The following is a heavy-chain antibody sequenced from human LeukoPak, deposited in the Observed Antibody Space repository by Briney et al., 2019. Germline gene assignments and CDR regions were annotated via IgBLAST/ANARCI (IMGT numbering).Heavy chain of an antibody. CDR3: ARLGRITGTNDAFDI. CDR1: GFTVSSNY. V-gene: IGHV3-53*01. Sequence: GGSLRLSCAASGFTVSSNYMSWVRQAPGKGLEWVSVIYSGGSTYYADSVKGRFTISRDNSKNTLYLQMNSLRAEDTAVYYCARLGRITGTNDAFDIWGQGTMVTVSS. D-gene: IGHD1-20*01. J-gene: IGHJ3*02. CDR2: IYSGGST.